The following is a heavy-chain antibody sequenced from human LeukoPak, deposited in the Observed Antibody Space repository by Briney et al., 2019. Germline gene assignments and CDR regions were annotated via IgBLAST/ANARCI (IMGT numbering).Heavy chain of an antibody. J-gene: IGHJ3*02. V-gene: IGHV4-4*09. CDR1: GGSISSYF. D-gene: IGHD3-22*01. CDR3: ARIVYYDSSGYGNAFDI. Sequence: SETLSLTCTVSGGSISSYFWTWIWQRPGKGLEWIGYIYASGSTNYNPSLKSRVTISVDTSKTQFSLKLSSVTAADTAVYYCARIVYYDSSGYGNAFDIWGQGTMVTVSS. CDR2: IYASGST.